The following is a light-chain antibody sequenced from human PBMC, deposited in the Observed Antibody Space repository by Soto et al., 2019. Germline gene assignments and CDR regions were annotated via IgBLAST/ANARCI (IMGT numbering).Light chain of an antibody. CDR1: SSNIGAGHD. CDR3: SSYTSSSTPVV. Sequence: QSVLTQPPSVSGAPGQRVTISCTGSSSNIGAGHDVHWYQHLPGTAPKLLIYGNSNRPSGVPDRFSGSKSGTSASLAITGLQAEDEADYYCSSYTSSSTPVVFGGGTKLTGL. J-gene: IGLJ2*01. CDR2: GNS. V-gene: IGLV1-40*01.